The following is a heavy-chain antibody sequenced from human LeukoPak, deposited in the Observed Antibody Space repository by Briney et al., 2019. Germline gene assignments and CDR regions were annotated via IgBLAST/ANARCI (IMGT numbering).Heavy chain of an antibody. CDR3: ARAPEKLGRMVRGVQSDY. J-gene: IGHJ4*02. CDR1: GYTFTGYY. Sequence: ASVKVSCKASGYTFTGYYMHWVRQAPGQGLEWMGWINPNSGGTNYAQKFQGRVTMTRDTSISTAYMELSRLRSDDTAVYYCARAPEKLGRMVRGVQSDYWGQGTLVTVSS. D-gene: IGHD3-10*01. CDR2: INPNSGGT. V-gene: IGHV1-2*02.